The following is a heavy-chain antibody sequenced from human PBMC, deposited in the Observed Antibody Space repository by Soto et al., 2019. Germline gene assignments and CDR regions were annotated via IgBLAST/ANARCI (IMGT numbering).Heavy chain of an antibody. CDR3: ARAPAYRGVTPYYYMDV. Sequence: GGSLRLSCAASGFTFSSYSMNWVRQAPGKGLEWVSSISSSSSYIYYADSVKGRFTISRDNAKNSLYLQMNSLRAEDTAVYYCARAPAYRGVTPYYYMDVWGKGTTVTVSS. J-gene: IGHJ6*03. CDR2: ISSSSSYI. V-gene: IGHV3-21*01. D-gene: IGHD3-10*01. CDR1: GFTFSSYS.